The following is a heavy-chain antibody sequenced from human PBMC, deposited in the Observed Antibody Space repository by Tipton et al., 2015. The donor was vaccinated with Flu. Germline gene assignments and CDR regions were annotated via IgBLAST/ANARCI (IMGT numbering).Heavy chain of an antibody. V-gene: IGHV1-18*04. CDR2: ISGYSGDT. J-gene: IGHJ4*02. D-gene: IGHD2-2*01. CDR1: GYSVTSYP. CDR3: ARPGGPAAINPFSYFDF. Sequence: QLVQSGAELKKPGASVKVSCKASGYSVTSYPISWVRQAPGQGLEWMGWISGYSGDTNYAQNLQGRVTMTTDTSTNTAYMELRSLRSDDTAVYYCARPGGPAAINPFSYFDFWGQGTLVTVSS.